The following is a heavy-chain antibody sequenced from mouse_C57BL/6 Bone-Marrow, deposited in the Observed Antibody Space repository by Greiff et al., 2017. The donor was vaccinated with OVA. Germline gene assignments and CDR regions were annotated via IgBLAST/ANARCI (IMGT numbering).Heavy chain of an antibody. D-gene: IGHD1-1*01. Sequence: VQLQQSGPELVKPGASVKISCKASGYTFTDYYMNWVKQSHGKSLEWIGDINPNNGGTSYNQKFKGKATLTVDKSSSTAYMELRSLTSEDSAVYYLAGYYYGSGYYAMDYWGQGTSVTVSS. J-gene: IGHJ4*01. V-gene: IGHV1-26*01. CDR2: INPNNGGT. CDR3: AGYYYGSGYYAMDY. CDR1: GYTFTDYY.